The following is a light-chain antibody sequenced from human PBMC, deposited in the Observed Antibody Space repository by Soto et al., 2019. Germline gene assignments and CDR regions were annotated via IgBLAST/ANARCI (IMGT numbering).Light chain of an antibody. CDR2: TAS. V-gene: IGKV1-39*01. Sequence: DIEMTQSPSSLSASVGDRVAITSRASQTISTYLNWYHQKPGTAPKLLIYTASSLQGGVPPRFSGNGSGTLFTLTLSSLQPEDSGIYYCQQSYSRPYTFGQGTKVDIK. J-gene: IGKJ2*01. CDR1: QTISTY. CDR3: QQSYSRPYT.